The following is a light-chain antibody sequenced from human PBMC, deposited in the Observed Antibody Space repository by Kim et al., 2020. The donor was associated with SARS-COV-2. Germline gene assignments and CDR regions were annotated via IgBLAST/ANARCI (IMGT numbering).Light chain of an antibody. CDR1: QSVNTN. V-gene: IGKV3-15*01. CDR3: QQYTNWPRT. Sequence: EIVMTQSPATLSVSPGERATLSCRASQSVNTNLVWYQHKPGQAPRLLIYGASTRATGIPARFSGSGSGTEFTLTISSLQSEDFAVYYCQQYTNWPRTFGQGTKVDIK. CDR2: GAS. J-gene: IGKJ1*01.